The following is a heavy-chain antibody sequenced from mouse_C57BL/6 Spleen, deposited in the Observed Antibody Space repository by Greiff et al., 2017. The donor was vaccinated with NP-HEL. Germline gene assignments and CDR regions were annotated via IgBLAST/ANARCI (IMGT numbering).Heavy chain of an antibody. V-gene: IGHV1-85*01. J-gene: IGHJ1*03. CDR2: IYPRDGST. CDR3: ARVGERGYWYFDV. D-gene: IGHD4-1*01. Sequence: QVQLQQSGPELVKPGASVKLSCKASGYTFTSYDINWVKQRPGQGLEWIGWIYPRDGSTKYNEKFKGKATLTVDTSSSTAYMELHSLTSEDSAVYFCARVGERGYWYFDVWGTGTTVTVSS. CDR1: GYTFTSYD.